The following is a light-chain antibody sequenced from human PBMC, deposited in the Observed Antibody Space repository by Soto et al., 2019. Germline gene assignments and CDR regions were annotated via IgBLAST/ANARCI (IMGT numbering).Light chain of an antibody. CDR3: VAWDDSLNGRV. CDR2: SNN. Sequence: QSAVTQPPSASGTPGQRVTISCSGSRSNIGSNTVNWYQQLPGTAPKLLIYSNNQRPSGVPDRFSGSKSGTSASLAISGLQSEDEADYYCVAWDDSLNGRVFGGGTMLTVL. CDR1: RSNIGSNT. J-gene: IGLJ2*01. V-gene: IGLV1-44*01.